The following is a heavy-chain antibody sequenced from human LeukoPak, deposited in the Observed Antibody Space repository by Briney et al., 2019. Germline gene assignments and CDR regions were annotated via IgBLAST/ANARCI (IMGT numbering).Heavy chain of an antibody. V-gene: IGHV3-33*06. D-gene: IGHD6-13*01. Sequence: GRSLRLSCEASGFTFSTYGMHWVRQAPGKGLEWVAVIWYDGSNKNYADSVKGRFTISRDNSKNTLYPQMNSLRAEDTAVYYCAKSSSSWYTGSLDYWGQGTLVTVSS. J-gene: IGHJ4*02. CDR2: IWYDGSNK. CDR1: GFTFSTYG. CDR3: AKSSSSWYTGSLDY.